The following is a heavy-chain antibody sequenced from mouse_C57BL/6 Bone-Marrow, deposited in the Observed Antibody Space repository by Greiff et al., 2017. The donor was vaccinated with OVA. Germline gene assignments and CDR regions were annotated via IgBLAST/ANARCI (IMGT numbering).Heavy chain of an antibody. CDR2: IYPRSGNT. CDR1: GYTFTSYG. CDR3: ARTGVSFDY. V-gene: IGHV1-81*01. J-gene: IGHJ2*01. Sequence: VQRVESGAELARPGASVKLSCKASGYTFTSYGISWVKQRTGQGLEWIGEIYPRSGNTYYNEKFKGKATLTADKSSSTAYMELRSLTSEDSAVYFCARTGVSFDYWGQGTTRTVSS.